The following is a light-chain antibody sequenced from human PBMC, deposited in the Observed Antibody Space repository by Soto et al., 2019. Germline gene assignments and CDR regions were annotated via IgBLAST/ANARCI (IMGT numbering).Light chain of an antibody. CDR1: QGIRND. CDR3: RQDNDYPLT. J-gene: IGKJ4*02. CDR2: AAS. V-gene: IGKV1-6*01. Sequence: AIPMTQSPSSLSASVGDRVTITCRASQGIRNDLGWYQQKPGKAPKLLIHAASNFESGVPSRFSGRGSGTDFTLTISSLQPEDFATYYCRQDNDYPLTFGGGTKVEI.